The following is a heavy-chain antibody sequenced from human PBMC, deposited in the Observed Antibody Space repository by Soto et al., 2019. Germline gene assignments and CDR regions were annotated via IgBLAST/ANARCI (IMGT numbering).Heavy chain of an antibody. CDR3: AREGFSSGWRLDP. J-gene: IGHJ5*02. Sequence: VQLVESGGGLVKPGGSLRLSCAASGFAFSDYSMNWVRQAPGKGLEWVSFIRTTSTIIYYAASVKGRFTISRDDAKNSLYLQMNSLRDEDTAVYYCAREGFSSGWRLDPWSQGTLVTVSS. CDR2: IRTTSTII. D-gene: IGHD6-19*01. V-gene: IGHV3-48*02. CDR1: GFAFSDYS.